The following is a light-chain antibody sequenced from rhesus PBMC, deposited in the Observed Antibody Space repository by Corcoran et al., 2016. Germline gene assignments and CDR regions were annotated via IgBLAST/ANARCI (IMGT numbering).Light chain of an antibody. J-gene: IGKJ4*01. CDR1: QSGSSS. CDR3: QQYSKWPLT. Sequence: EIVLTQSPATLSLSPGERATRSCRASQSGSSSLAWYQQKPGQAPRLLIYDASSRATGIPDRFSGSGSGTDFTLPISSLESEDVGVYYCQQYSKWPLTFGGGTKVEFK. CDR2: DAS. V-gene: IGKV3-35*01.